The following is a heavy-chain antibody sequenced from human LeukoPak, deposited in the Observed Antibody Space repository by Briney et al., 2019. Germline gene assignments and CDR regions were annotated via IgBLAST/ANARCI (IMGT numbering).Heavy chain of an antibody. CDR1: GGTFSSYA. J-gene: IGHJ5*02. V-gene: IGHV1-69*01. Sequence: ASVTVSRKASGGTFSSYAISWVRQAPGQGLEWMGGIIPIFGTANYAQKFQGRVTITADESTSTAYMELSSLRSEDTAVYYCARRLERRGNWFDPWGQGTLVTVSS. CDR2: IIPIFGTA. D-gene: IGHD1-1*01. CDR3: ARRLERRGNWFDP.